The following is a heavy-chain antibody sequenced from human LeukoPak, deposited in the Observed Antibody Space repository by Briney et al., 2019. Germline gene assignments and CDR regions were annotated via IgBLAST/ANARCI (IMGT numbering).Heavy chain of an antibody. J-gene: IGHJ4*02. CDR3: ARDSLEQWLVAYYFDY. V-gene: IGHV3-30*04. CDR2: MSFDGSHE. Sequence: GGSLRLSCVASGLTFSNSAMHWVRQAPGKGLEWVAIMSFDGSHERYGDSVKGRFTISRDNSKNTLYLQMNSLRAEDTAVYYCARDSLEQWLVAYYFDYWGQGTLVTVSS. CDR1: GLTFSNSA. D-gene: IGHD6-19*01.